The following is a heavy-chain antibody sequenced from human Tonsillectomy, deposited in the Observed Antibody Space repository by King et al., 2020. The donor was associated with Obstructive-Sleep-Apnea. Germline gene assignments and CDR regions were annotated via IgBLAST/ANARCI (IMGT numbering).Heavy chain of an antibody. J-gene: IGHJ6*02. V-gene: IGHV3-48*04. D-gene: IGHD3-10*01. Sequence: VQLVESGGGLVQLGGSLRLSCAASGFTFYSYSMNWVRQAPGKGLEWVSYISSSSSDIYYADSVKGRFTISRDNAKYSLSLQMSSLRAEDTAVYYCARDISFPLVGGTYYHYGMDVWGQGTTVTVSS. CDR1: GFTFYSYS. CDR2: ISSSSSDI. CDR3: ARDISFPLVGGTYYHYGMDV.